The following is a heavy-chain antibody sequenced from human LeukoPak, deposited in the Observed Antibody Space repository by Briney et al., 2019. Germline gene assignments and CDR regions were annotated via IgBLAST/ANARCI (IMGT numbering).Heavy chain of an antibody. D-gene: IGHD3-10*01. J-gene: IGHJ4*02. V-gene: IGHV1-18*01. CDR1: GYTFTSYG. CDR2: ISVYNGYT. CDR3: ARGGSFGTY. Sequence: ASVKVSCKASGYTFTSYGISWVRQAPGQGLEWMAWISVYNGYTKYAKKFQGRVTLTTDTSTNTADMELTNLRSDDTAVYYCARGGSFGTYWGQGTLVTVSS.